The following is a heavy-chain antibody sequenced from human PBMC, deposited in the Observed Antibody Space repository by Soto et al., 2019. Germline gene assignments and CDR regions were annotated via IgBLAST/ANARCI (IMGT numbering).Heavy chain of an antibody. Sequence: GGSLRLSCAASGFTFSSYSMNWVRQAPGKGLEWVSYFSSSSSTIYYADSVKGRFTISRDNAKNSLYLQMNSLRAEDTAVYYCARDVSRFYYYYMDVWGKGTTVTVSS. CDR2: FSSSSSTI. V-gene: IGHV3-48*01. CDR1: GFTFSSYS. J-gene: IGHJ6*03. CDR3: ARDVSRFYYYYMDV.